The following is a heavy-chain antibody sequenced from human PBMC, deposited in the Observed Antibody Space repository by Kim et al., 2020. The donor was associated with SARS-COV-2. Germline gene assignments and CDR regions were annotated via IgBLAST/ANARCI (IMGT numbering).Heavy chain of an antibody. CDR3: SSGWYGYYGLDV. CDR1: GFIVSNNY. CDR2: IYSDGNT. V-gene: IGHV3-53*01. Sequence: GGSLRLSCAASGFIVSNNYMNWVRQAPGKGLEWVSVIYSDGNTYYADSVKGRFTISRDNCKNALYLHMNSLRAEDTAVYYCSSGWYGYYGLDVWGQGTTVTVSS. J-gene: IGHJ6*02. D-gene: IGHD6-19*01.